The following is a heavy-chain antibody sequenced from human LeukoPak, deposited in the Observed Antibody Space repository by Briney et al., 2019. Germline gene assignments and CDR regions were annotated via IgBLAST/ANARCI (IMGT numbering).Heavy chain of an antibody. V-gene: IGHV1-2*02. CDR2: INPNSGGT. CDR1: GGTFSSYA. J-gene: IGHJ6*02. Sequence: ASVKVSCKASGGTFSSYAISWVRQAPGQGLEWMGWINPNSGGTNYAQKFQGRVTMTRDTSISTAYMELSRLRSDDTAVYYCARDTPSYYYYGMDVWGQRTTVTVSS. CDR3: ARDTPSYYYYGMDV.